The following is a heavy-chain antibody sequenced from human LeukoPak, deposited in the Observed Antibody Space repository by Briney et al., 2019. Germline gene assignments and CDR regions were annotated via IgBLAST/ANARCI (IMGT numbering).Heavy chain of an antibody. CDR2: FDPEDGET. CDR3: VTRFSMTGLDAFDI. J-gene: IGHJ3*02. Sequence: GASVKVSCKVSGYTLTELSMHWVRQAPGKGLEWMGGFDPEDGETIYAQNFQGRVTLTEDTSTDTAYMELSSLRSDDTAVYYCVTRFSMTGLDAFDIWGQGTMVSVSS. D-gene: IGHD3-22*01. V-gene: IGHV1-24*01. CDR1: GYTLTELS.